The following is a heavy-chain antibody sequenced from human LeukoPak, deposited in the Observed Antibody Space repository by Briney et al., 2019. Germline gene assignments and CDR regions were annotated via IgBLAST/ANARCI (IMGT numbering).Heavy chain of an antibody. CDR3: AISGYTVTMHYPFDH. CDR2: IYCSGST. D-gene: IGHD4-17*01. Sequence: SGTLCLTCAVSGVSIRSYYRSWIRQPPGKGLEWIGYIYCSGSTNYNPSLKSRVTISVHTSKNKFYLQLSSVTAADTAVYYCAISGYTVTMHYPFDHWGGGTLLTVAS. V-gene: IGHV4-59*01. CDR1: GVSIRSYY. J-gene: IGHJ4*02.